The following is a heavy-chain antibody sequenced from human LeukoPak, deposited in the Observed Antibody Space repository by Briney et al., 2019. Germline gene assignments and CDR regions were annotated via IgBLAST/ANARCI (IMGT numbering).Heavy chain of an antibody. Sequence: SETLSLTCTVSGGSISSSSYYWGWIRQPPGKGLEWIGSIYYSGSTYYNPSLKSRVTMSVDTSKNQFSLRLSSVTATDTAVYYCARRQQWLGNDYWGQGTLVTVSS. V-gene: IGHV4-39*07. CDR1: GGSISSSSYY. CDR2: IYYSGST. J-gene: IGHJ4*02. D-gene: IGHD6-19*01. CDR3: ARRQQWLGNDY.